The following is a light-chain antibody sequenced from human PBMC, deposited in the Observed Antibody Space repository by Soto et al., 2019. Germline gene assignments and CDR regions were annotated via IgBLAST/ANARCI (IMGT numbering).Light chain of an antibody. V-gene: IGLV2-14*01. Sequence: QSALTQPASVSGSPGQSITISCTGTSSDVGGYDYVSWYQQYAGKAPKLTIYNVRNRPSGVSNGFSGSKSGNTASLTISGLQPEDEADYFCSSYTNSGTVLFGGGTKLTVL. CDR2: NVR. CDR3: SSYTNSGTVL. CDR1: SSDVGGYDY. J-gene: IGLJ2*01.